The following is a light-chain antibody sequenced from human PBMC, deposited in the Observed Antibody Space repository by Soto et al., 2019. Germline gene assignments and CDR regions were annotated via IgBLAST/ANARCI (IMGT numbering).Light chain of an antibody. CDR1: QSVSSSY. CDR2: GAS. CDR3: QQYGTSEII. V-gene: IGKV3-20*01. J-gene: IGKJ5*01. Sequence: EMVLTQSPGTLSLSPGERATLSCRVSQSVSSSYLAWYQQKPGQAPRLLIYGASSRATGIPDRFSGSGSGTDFTLTISRLEPEDFAVFFCQQYGTSEIIFRQGTRLEIK.